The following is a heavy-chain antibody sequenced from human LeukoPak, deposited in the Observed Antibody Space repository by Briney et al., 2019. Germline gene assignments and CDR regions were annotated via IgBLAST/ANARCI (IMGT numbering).Heavy chain of an antibody. Sequence: QSGGSLRLSCAASGFTFSSYAMHWVRQAPGKGLEWVAVIPYDGSDKYYADSVKGRFTISRDNSKNTLYLQMNSLRAEDTAVYYCARGRVEDLPPVNWGQGTLVTVSS. CDR2: IPYDGSDK. D-gene: IGHD3-16*02. CDR1: GFTFSSYA. J-gene: IGHJ4*02. V-gene: IGHV3-30*04. CDR3: ARGRVEDLPPVN.